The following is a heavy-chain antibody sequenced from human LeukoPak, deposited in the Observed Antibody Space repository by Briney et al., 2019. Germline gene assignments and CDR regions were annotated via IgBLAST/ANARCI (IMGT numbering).Heavy chain of an antibody. J-gene: IGHJ5*02. V-gene: IGHV3-33*06. CDR1: GFSFDTYA. CDR2: IWHDGSHK. CDR3: AKGPGAYGFDP. Sequence: TGGSLRLSCAASGFSFDTYAMHWVRQAPAQGLEWVALIWHDGSHKFYSNSVRGQFTISRDNSKNTLYLQMNSLRAEDTAVYYCAKGPGAYGFDPWGQGTLVTVSS. D-gene: IGHD2-21*01.